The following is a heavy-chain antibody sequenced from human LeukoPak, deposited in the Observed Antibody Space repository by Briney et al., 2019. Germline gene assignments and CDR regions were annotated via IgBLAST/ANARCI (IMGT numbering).Heavy chain of an antibody. CDR1: GXIFSSNG. CDR2: IWYDGSDK. J-gene: IGHJ4*02. Sequence: PGRSLRLSWAASGXIFSSNGVYWVRQAPGKGLEWVALIWYDGSDKYYTDSVKGRFTISRDNSKNTLFPQMNSLRAEDTAVYYCARLWGAAMLDYWGQGTLVTVSS. CDR3: ARLWGAAMLDY. V-gene: IGHV3-33*01. D-gene: IGHD5-18*01.